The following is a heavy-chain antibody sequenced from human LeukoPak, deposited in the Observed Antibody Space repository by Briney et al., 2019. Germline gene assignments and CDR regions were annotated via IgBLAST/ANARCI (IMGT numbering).Heavy chain of an antibody. V-gene: IGHV4-34*01. Sequence: SETLSLTCAVYGGSFSGYYWSWIRQPPEKGLEWIGEINHSGSTNYNPSLKSRVTISVDTSKNQFSLKLSSVTAADTAVYYCARRTILYCSSTSCSGNWFDPWGQGTLVTVSS. CDR3: ARRTILYCSSTSCSGNWFDP. CDR2: INHSGST. CDR1: GGSFSGYY. D-gene: IGHD2-2*01. J-gene: IGHJ5*02.